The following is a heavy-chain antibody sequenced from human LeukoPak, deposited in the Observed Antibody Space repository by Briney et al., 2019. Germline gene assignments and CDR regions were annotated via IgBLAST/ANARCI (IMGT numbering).Heavy chain of an antibody. D-gene: IGHD6-13*01. Sequence: GESLKISCKGSGYSFTSYWIGWVRQMPGKGLEWMGIIYPGDSDTRYSPSFQGQVTISADKSISTAYLQWSSLKASGTAMYYCARRPIAAAGTYYFDYWGQGTLVTVSS. CDR2: IYPGDSDT. J-gene: IGHJ4*02. V-gene: IGHV5-51*01. CDR3: ARRPIAAAGTYYFDY. CDR1: GYSFTSYW.